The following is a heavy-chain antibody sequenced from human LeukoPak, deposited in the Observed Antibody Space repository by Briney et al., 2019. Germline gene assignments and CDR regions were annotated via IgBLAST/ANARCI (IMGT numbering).Heavy chain of an antibody. Sequence: ASVKVSCKPSGYTFTSYGISWVRQAPGQGLEWMGWISGYNGNTKYAQKLQGRVTMTTDTSTSTAYMEPRSLRSDDTAVYYCARDSLQIYYDSSGYHLDAFDNWGQGTMVTVSS. J-gene: IGHJ3*02. V-gene: IGHV1-18*01. CDR2: ISGYNGNT. CDR1: GYTFTSYG. D-gene: IGHD3-22*01. CDR3: ARDSLQIYYDSSGYHLDAFDN.